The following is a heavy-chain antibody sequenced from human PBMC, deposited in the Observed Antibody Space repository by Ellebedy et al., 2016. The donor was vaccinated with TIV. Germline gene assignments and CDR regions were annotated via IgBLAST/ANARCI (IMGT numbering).Heavy chain of an antibody. D-gene: IGHD5-24*01. V-gene: IGHV4-34*01. CDR1: GESFTDYY. J-gene: IGHJ4*02. CDR2: INHGGTT. CDR3: VVIYNSNSYRDY. Sequence: SETLSLXXAVYGESFTDYYWTWIRQPPGQGLEWIGEINHGGTTNYNPSLKSRLTISVDTSKSQFSLSLRSVTAADTAVYYCVVIYNSNSYRDYWGQGTLVTVSS.